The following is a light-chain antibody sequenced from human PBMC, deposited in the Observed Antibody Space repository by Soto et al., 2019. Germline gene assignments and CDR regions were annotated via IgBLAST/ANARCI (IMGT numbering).Light chain of an antibody. CDR1: QSVPTNY. J-gene: IGKJ1*01. Sequence: EIVLTQSPGTLSLSPGERATLSCRASQSVPTNYLAWYQQKPGQAPRLIIYGASSSATGIPDRFSGSGSGTDFTLTISRLEPEDFAVYYCQQYGSSKTFGQGTKVEIK. CDR2: GAS. CDR3: QQYGSSKT. V-gene: IGKV3-20*01.